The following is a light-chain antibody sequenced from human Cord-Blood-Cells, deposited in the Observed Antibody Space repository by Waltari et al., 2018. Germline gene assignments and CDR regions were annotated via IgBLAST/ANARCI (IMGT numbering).Light chain of an antibody. Sequence: DIVMTQSPDSLAVSLGERVTINCKSSQSVLYSSNNKNYLAWYQQKPGQPPKLLIYWASTRESGVPDRFSGSGSGTDFTLTISSLQAEDVAVYYYQQYYSTPYTFGQGTKLEIK. V-gene: IGKV4-1*01. CDR3: QQYYSTPYT. J-gene: IGKJ2*01. CDR1: QSVLYSSNNKNY. CDR2: WAS.